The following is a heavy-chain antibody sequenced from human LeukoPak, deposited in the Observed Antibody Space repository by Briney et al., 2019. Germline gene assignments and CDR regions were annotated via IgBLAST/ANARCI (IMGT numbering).Heavy chain of an antibody. CDR3: ASGPDIVVVPAALLYFDY. CDR2: IYSGGST. D-gene: IGHD2-2*01. Sequence: TGGSLRLSCAASGFTVSSNYMSWVRQAPGKGLEWVSVIYSGGSTYYADSVKGRFTISRDNSKNTLYLQMNSLRAEDTAVYYCASGPDIVVVPAALLYFDYWGQGTLVTVSS. J-gene: IGHJ4*02. CDR1: GFTVSSNY. V-gene: IGHV3-53*01.